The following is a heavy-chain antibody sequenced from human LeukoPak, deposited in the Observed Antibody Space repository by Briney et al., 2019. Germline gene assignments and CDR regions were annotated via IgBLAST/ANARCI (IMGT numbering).Heavy chain of an antibody. V-gene: IGHV3-11*04. CDR3: ARDSTVTTWYYYGMDV. CDR1: GGSFSDYY. J-gene: IGHJ6*02. D-gene: IGHD4-17*01. Sequence: LSLTCAVYGGSFSDYYMSWIRQAPGKGLEWVSYISSSGSTIYYADSVKGRFTISRDNAKNSLYLQMNSLRAEDTAVYYCARDSTVTTWYYYGMDVWGQGTTVTVSS. CDR2: ISSSGSTI.